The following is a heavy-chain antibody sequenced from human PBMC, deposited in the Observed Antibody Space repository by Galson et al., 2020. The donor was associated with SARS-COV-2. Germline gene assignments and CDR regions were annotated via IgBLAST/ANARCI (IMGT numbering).Heavy chain of an antibody. CDR2: INHSGST. J-gene: IGHJ6*02. D-gene: IGHD1-26*01. V-gene: IGHV4-34*01. CDR1: GGSFSGYY. Sequence: SETLCLTCAVYGGSFSGYYWSWIRQPPGKGLEWIGEINHSGSTNYNPSLKSRVTISLDTSKNQFSLKLSSVTAADTAVYYCARDVGGTENYYYGMDVWGQGTTVTVSS. CDR3: ARDVGGTENYYYGMDV.